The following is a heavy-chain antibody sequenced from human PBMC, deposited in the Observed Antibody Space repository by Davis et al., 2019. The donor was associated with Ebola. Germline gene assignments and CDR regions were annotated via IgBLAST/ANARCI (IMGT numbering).Heavy chain of an antibody. V-gene: IGHV4-30-4*01. CDR3: ARGGEMAARIGFYYGMDI. CDR2: MYYTGST. D-gene: IGHD5-24*01. J-gene: IGHJ6*02. Sequence: SETLSLTCIVSGDSISSGDYYWSWVRQPPGKGLEWIAYMYYTGSTYYNPSLKSRVTISIDTSRNQFSLKLSSMTAADTAVYYCARGGEMAARIGFYYGMDIWGQGTTVTVSS. CDR1: GDSISSGDYY.